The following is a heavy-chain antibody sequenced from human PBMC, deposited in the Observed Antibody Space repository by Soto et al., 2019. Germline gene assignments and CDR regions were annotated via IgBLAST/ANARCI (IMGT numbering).Heavy chain of an antibody. CDR3: AKKRVTPSPDTGNDFES. CDR2: IWYDGSNK. V-gene: IGHV3-30*18. J-gene: IGHJ4*02. Sequence: QVQLVESGGGVVQPGRSLRLSCAASGFTFSSCGMHWVRQAPGKGLEWVALIWYDGSNKYYADSVKGRFTISRDNSKNPLYLQMDSLRAEDTAVYYCAKKRVTPSPDTGNDFESWGQGTLVTVSS. CDR1: GFTFSSCG. D-gene: IGHD5-18*01.